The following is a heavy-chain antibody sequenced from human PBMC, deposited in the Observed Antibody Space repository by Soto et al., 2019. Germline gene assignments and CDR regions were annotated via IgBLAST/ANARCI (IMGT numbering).Heavy chain of an antibody. CDR3: VRDSPIGSTYSGYDGIDY. CDR1: GGTFSNDI. D-gene: IGHD5-12*01. CDR2: IIPLLEIA. Sequence: QVQVVQSGAEVKKPGSSVKVSCKASGGTFSNDIITWVRQAPGQGLEWMGRIIPLLEIANYTQKFQGRVTITENKSTSTAKKELNSMRSDATAVYSGVRDSPIGSTYSGYDGIDYWGQGTLVTVSS. J-gene: IGHJ4*02. V-gene: IGHV1-69*08.